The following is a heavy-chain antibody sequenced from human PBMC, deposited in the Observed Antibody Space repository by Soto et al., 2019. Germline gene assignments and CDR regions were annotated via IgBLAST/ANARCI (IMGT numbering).Heavy chain of an antibody. CDR3: VRDGDYYDSSGYFLRDAFDI. J-gene: IGHJ3*02. D-gene: IGHD3-22*01. Sequence: QVQLVESGGGLVKPGGSLRLSCAASGFTFSDDYMSWIRQAPGKGLEWVSYISGSGSIVDYADSVKGRFTISRDNAKNSLYLQMNSLRAEDTAVYYCVRDGDYYDSSGYFLRDAFDIWGQGTMVTVSS. CDR1: GFTFSDDY. CDR2: ISGSGSIV. V-gene: IGHV3-11*01.